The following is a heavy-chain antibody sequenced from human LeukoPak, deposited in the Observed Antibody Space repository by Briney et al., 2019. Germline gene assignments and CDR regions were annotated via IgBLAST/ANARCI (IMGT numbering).Heavy chain of an antibody. CDR3: VRVVPGTGSLDF. J-gene: IGHJ4*02. CDR1: GFTFSTYS. V-gene: IGHV3-21*01. Sequence: GGSLRLSCAASGFTFSTYSMNWVRQAPGKGLEWVSSISSSSSYMFYADSAKGRFTISRDNAKNSLYLQVNSLRAEDTAVYYCVRVVPGTGSLDFWGQGALVTVSS. D-gene: IGHD1-1*01. CDR2: ISSSSSYM.